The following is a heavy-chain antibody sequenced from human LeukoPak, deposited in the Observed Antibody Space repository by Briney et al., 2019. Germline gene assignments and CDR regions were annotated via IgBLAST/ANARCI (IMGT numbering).Heavy chain of an antibody. CDR1: GDSVSSNSAA. D-gene: IGHD6-13*01. CDR2: TYYRSKWYN. J-gene: IGHJ6*03. V-gene: IGHV6-1*01. Sequence: SQTLSLTCAISGDSVSSNSAAWNWIRQSPSRGLEWLGRTYYRSKWYNDYAVSVKSRITINPDTSKNQFSLQLNSVTPEDTAVYYCARETRIAAAGIYYYYYMDVWGKGTTVTVSS. CDR3: ARETRIAAAGIYYYYYMDV.